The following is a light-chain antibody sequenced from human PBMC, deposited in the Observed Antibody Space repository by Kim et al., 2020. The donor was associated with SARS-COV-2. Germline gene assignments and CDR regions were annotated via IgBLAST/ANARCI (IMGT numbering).Light chain of an antibody. V-gene: IGKV1-5*03. CDR3: KQYETYWT. CDR2: QAS. CDR1: QIVDSW. J-gene: IGKJ1*01. Sequence: DIQMTQSPSTLSAFVGNRVTITCRASQIVDSWLAWYQQKPGQAPKLLIYQASKLGSGVPSRFSGSGSGTDFTLTISNLQPDDSAIYYCKQYETYWTFGPGTKLEI.